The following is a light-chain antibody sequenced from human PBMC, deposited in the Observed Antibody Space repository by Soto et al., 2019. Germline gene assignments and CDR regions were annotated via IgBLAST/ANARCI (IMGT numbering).Light chain of an antibody. V-gene: IGKV3-11*01. CDR1: QSVSSY. CDR3: LQRSRT. Sequence: EIVLTQSPATLSLSPGERATLSCRTSQSVSSYLAWYQQKPGQAPRLLIYDASNRATGIPARFSGSGSGTDFTLTISSLGPEDFAVYYCLQRSRTCGQGTKVDIK. CDR2: DAS. J-gene: IGKJ1*01.